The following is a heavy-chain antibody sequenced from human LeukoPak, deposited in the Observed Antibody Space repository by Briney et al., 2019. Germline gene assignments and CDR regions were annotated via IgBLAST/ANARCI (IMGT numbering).Heavy chain of an antibody. CDR1: GFTLSSYW. V-gene: IGHV3-74*01. CDR2: MSSDESTT. Sequence: GGSLRLSCAASGFTLSSYWMQWARQTPGKGLVWVSRMSSDESTTNYADSVRGRFTISRDNAKNALYLQMNNLRAEDTAIYFCARGRGPYGWFDPWGQGTLVTVSS. J-gene: IGHJ5*02. CDR3: ARGRGPYGWFDP. D-gene: IGHD3-10*01.